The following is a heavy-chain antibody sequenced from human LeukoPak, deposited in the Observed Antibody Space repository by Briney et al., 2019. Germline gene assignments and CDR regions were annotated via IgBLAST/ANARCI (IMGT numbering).Heavy chain of an antibody. CDR1: GGSFSGYY. J-gene: IGHJ4*02. Sequence: PSETLSLTCAVYGGSFSGYYWSWIRQPPGKGLEWIGEINHSGSTNYNPSLKSRVTISVDTSKNQFSLKLSPVTAADTAVYYCARGGVTYGGFGYWGQGTLVTVSS. D-gene: IGHD4-23*01. CDR2: INHSGST. V-gene: IGHV4-34*01. CDR3: ARGGVTYGGFGY.